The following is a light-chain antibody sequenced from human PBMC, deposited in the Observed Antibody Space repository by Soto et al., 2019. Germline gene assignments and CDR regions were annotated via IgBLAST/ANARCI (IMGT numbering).Light chain of an antibody. J-gene: IGLJ1*01. CDR1: SSDVGGYNY. CDR3: SSYTSSSTSRV. Sequence: QSALTQPASVSGSPGQSITISCNGTSSDVGGYNYVSWYQQHPGKAPKLMIYDVSNRPSGVSNRFSGSKSGNTASLTISGLQAEDEADYYCSSYTSSSTSRVFGTGTKVTVL. V-gene: IGLV2-14*01. CDR2: DVS.